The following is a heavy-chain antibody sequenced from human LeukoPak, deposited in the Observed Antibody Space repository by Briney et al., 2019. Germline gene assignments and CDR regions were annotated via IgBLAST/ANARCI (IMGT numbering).Heavy chain of an antibody. Sequence: GGSLRLSCAASGFTLSSYEMNWVRQAPGKGLEWVSYISSSGSTIYYADSVKGRFTISRDNAKNSLYLQMNSLRAEDTAVYYCARESYDILTGYYIGRYFDYWGQGTLVTVSS. CDR2: ISSSGSTI. J-gene: IGHJ4*02. D-gene: IGHD3-9*01. CDR3: ARESYDILTGYYIGRYFDY. CDR1: GFTLSSYE. V-gene: IGHV3-48*03.